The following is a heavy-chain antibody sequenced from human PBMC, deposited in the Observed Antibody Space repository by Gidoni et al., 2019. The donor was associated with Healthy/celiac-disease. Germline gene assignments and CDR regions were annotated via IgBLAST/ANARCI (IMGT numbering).Heavy chain of an antibody. J-gene: IGHJ3*02. CDR2: ISYDGSNK. Sequence: RLLEYRERVIQPGGSLRLSCAASGFTFSSYAMHWVRQAPGKGLEWVAVISYDGSNKYYADSVKGRVTISRDNSKNTLYLQMNSLRAEDTAVYYCARRLGGSYYVGAFDIWGQGTMVTVSS. CDR1: GFTFSSYA. D-gene: IGHD1-26*01. V-gene: IGHV3-30-3*01. CDR3: ARRLGGSYYVGAFDI.